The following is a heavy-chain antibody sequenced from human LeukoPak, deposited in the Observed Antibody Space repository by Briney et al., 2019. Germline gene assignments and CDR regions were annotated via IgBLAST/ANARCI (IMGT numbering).Heavy chain of an antibody. CDR1: GGTFSSYA. CDR3: ATGYSSGWYSY. Sequence: SVKVSCXASGGTFSSYAISWVRQAPGQGLELMGGIIPIFGTANYAQKFQGRVTITTDGSTSTAYMELSSLRSEDTAVYYCATGYSSGWYSYWGQGTLVTVSS. D-gene: IGHD6-19*01. CDR2: IIPIFGTA. J-gene: IGHJ4*02. V-gene: IGHV1-69*05.